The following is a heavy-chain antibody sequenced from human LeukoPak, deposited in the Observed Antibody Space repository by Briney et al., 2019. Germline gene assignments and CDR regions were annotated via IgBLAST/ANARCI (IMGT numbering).Heavy chain of an antibody. V-gene: IGHV3-53*01. J-gene: IGHJ4*02. CDR2: IYTGGIT. D-gene: IGHD6-19*01. Sequence: GGSLRLSCAASGFTVSTNYMSWVRQTPGKGLEWVSVIYTGGITYYADSVKGRFTVSRDNPKKTLYLQMNSLRAEDTAVYYCVGGYSRGWYGDYWGQGTLVTVSS. CDR3: VGGYSRGWYGDY. CDR1: GFTVSTNY.